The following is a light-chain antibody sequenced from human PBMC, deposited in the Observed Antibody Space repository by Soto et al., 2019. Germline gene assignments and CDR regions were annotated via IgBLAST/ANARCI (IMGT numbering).Light chain of an antibody. V-gene: IGLV1-44*01. J-gene: IGLJ3*02. CDR3: ATWDASLQSGV. CDR2: TNN. Sequence: QSVLTQPPSVSGTPGQRVTISCSGSSSNIGSHLVNWYQQVPGTAPRLLIYTNNQRPSGVPDRFSDSKSGTSASLAISGLQSADEAHYYCATWDASLQSGVFGGGTKVTVL. CDR1: SSNIGSHL.